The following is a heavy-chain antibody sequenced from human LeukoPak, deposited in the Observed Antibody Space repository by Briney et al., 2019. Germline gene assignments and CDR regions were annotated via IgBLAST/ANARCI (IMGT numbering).Heavy chain of an antibody. CDR1: GYTFTGYY. CDR3: ARGAQLPDAFDI. V-gene: IGHV1-2*02. D-gene: IGHD2-2*01. J-gene: IGHJ3*02. CDR2: INPNSGGT. Sequence: ASVKVSCKASGYTFTGYYMHWVRRAPGQGLEWMGWINPNSGGTNYAQKFQGRVTMTRDTSISTAYMELSRLRSGDTAVYYCARGAQLPDAFDIWGQGTMVTVSS.